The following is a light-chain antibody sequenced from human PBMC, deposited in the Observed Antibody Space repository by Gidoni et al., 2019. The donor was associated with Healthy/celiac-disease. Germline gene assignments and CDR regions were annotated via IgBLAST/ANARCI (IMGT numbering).Light chain of an antibody. Sequence: DIQMNQSPSSLSASVGDRVTITCRASQSISSYLNWYQQKPGTAPKLLIYAASSLQSGVPSRFSGSGSGTDFTLTISSLQPEDFATYYCQQSYSTRWTFXXXTKVEIK. V-gene: IGKV1-39*01. J-gene: IGKJ1*01. CDR1: QSISSY. CDR3: QQSYSTRWT. CDR2: AAS.